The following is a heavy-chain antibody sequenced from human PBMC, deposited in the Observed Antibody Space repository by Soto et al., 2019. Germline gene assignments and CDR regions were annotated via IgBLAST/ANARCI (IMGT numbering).Heavy chain of an antibody. D-gene: IGHD2-21*02. V-gene: IGHV3-21*04. CDR3: AREGLIPMTAIAAFDI. CDR1: GFTFSRSS. J-gene: IGHJ3*02. Sequence: EVRLVESGGGVVKPGGSLRLSCTASGFTFSRSSMNWVRQAPGKGLEWISSITSTRSHIYYTDSLKGRFTISVDNANDSLYLQMNSLSASATAFYICAREGLIPMTAIAAFDIWGQGTMVTVSS. CDR2: ITSTRSHI.